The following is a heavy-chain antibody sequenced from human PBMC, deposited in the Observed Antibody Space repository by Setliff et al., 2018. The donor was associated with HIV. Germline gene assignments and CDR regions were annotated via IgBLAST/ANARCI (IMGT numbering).Heavy chain of an antibody. CDR1: GFVVSGYY. J-gene: IGHJ3*01. Sequence: ASVKVSCKAFGFVVSGYYMNWVRQAPGQGLEWMGRINPNNGVANYAETFQGRVTMTLDASISTAYLELNRLTSDDTAVYYCARPRVFDSFDVWGQGTMVTVSS. CDR2: INPNNGVA. V-gene: IGHV1-2*06. CDR3: ARPRVFDSFDV.